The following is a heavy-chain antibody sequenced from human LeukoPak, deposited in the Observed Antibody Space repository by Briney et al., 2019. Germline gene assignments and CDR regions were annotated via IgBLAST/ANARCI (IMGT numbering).Heavy chain of an antibody. CDR3: AGTRWELLY. D-gene: IGHD1-26*01. CDR2: VSGSGDTP. CDR1: GFTFSNYV. Sequence: PGASLRLSCAASGFTFSNYVMSWVRQAPGRGLEWVSGVSGSGDTPYYADSVKDRFTVSRDNSKNTVYLQINSLRAEDTAVYYCAGTRWELLYWGQGTLVTVSS. V-gene: IGHV3-23*01. J-gene: IGHJ4*02.